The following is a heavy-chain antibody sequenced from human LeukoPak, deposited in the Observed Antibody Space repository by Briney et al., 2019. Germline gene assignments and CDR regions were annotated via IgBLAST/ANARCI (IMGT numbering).Heavy chain of an antibody. J-gene: IGHJ4*02. CDR1: GFTFSSYS. CDR2: ISSSSSYI. CDR3: ARDGYREWSFDY. D-gene: IGHD3-3*01. Sequence: PGGSLRLSCAASGFTFSSYSMNWVRQAPGKGLEWVSSISSSSSYIYYADSVKGRFTISRDNAKNSLYLQMNSLRAEDTAVYYCARDGYREWSFDYWGQGTLVTVSS. V-gene: IGHV3-21*01.